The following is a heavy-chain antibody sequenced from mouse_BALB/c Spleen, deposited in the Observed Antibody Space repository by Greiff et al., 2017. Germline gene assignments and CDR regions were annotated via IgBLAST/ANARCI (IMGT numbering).Heavy chain of an antibody. Sequence: VQLQQPGAELVRPGASVKLSCKASGYTFTSYWINWVKQRPGQGLEWIGNIYPSDSYTNYNQKFKDKATLTVDKSSSTAYMQLSSPTSEDSAVYYCTRSNYGNYAMDYWGQGTSVTVSS. V-gene: IGHV1-69*02. J-gene: IGHJ4*01. D-gene: IGHD2-1*01. CDR1: GYTFTSYW. CDR2: IYPSDSYT. CDR3: TRSNYGNYAMDY.